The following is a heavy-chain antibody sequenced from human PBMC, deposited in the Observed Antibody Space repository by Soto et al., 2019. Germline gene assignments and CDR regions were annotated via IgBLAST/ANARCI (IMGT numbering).Heavy chain of an antibody. CDR3: ARARDDYGDGYYFDY. D-gene: IGHD4-17*01. CDR1: GGSISSSSYY. V-gene: IGHV4-39*07. CDR2: IYYSGST. Sequence: TLSLTCTVSGGSISSSSYYWGWIRQPPGKGLEWIGSIYYSGSTYYNPSLKSRVTISVDTSKNQFSLKLSSVTAADTAVYYCARARDDYGDGYYFDYWGQGTLVTVSS. J-gene: IGHJ4*02.